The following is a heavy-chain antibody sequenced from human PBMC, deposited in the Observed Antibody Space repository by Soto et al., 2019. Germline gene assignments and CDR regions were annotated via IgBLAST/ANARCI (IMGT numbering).Heavy chain of an antibody. J-gene: IGHJ6*02. CDR3: SRGNDGPNFYYYGRDV. V-gene: IGHV4-59*01. Sequence: PSGTLSLTCTASGGSRSSYSWSSIHPPRRKGLAWIGYIYDSETTNFDPSLNSRVTISVATSKNQSSLTLSSVTAADTAVYYCSRGNDGPNFYYYGRDVWGQGSAVTVSS. CDR2: IYDSETT. D-gene: IGHD2-8*01. CDR1: GGSRSSYS.